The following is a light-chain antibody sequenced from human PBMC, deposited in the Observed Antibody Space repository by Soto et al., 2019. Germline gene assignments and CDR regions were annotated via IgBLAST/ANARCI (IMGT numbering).Light chain of an antibody. CDR1: SSDVGAYNY. CDR2: EVS. CDR3: SSYAGTNNLLYV. V-gene: IGLV2-8*01. J-gene: IGLJ1*01. Sequence: QSVLTQPASVSGSPGQSVAISCTGTSSDVGAYNYISWYQQHPGKAPKLLIYEVSQRPSGVPDRFSGSKSANTASLTVSGLQPEDEADYYCSSYAGTNNLLYVFGTGTKVTVL.